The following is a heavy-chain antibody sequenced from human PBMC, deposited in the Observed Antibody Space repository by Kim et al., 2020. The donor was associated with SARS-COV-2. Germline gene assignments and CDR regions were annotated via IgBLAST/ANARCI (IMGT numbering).Heavy chain of an antibody. J-gene: IGHJ4*02. V-gene: IGHV3-30*04. CDR3: ARDPNFGYCSGGSCYSYYFDY. CDR1: GFTFSSYA. D-gene: IGHD2-15*01. CDR2: ISYDGSNK. Sequence: GGSLRLSCAASGFTFSSYAMHWVRQAPGKGLEWVAVISYDGSNKYYADSVKGRFTISIDNSKNTLYLQMNSLRAEDTAVYYCARDPNFGYCSGGSCYSYYFDYWGQGTLVTVSS.